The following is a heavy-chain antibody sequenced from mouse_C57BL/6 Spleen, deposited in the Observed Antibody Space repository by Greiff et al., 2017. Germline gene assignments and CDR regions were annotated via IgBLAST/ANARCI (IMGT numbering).Heavy chain of an antibody. D-gene: IGHD1-1*01. CDR1: GFSLTSYG. V-gene: IGHV2-2*01. J-gene: IGHJ1*03. CDR2: IWSGGRT. CDR3: ARNVRDDGSSYGYFDV. Sequence: QVQLKQSGPGLVQPSQSLSITCTVSGFSLTSYGVHWVRQSPGKGLEWVGVIWSGGRTDYNAAFISRLSISKDNSKSQVFFKMNSLQADDTAIYYCARNVRDDGSSYGYFDVWGTGTTVTVSS.